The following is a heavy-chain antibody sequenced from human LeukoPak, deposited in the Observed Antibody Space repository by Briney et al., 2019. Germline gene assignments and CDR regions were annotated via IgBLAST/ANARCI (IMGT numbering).Heavy chain of an antibody. CDR1: GGSISSSNW. J-gene: IGHJ4*02. CDR2: IHHGGST. V-gene: IGHV4-4*02. D-gene: IGHD6-13*01. CDR3: ACKTISATGTFDF. Sequence: PSETLSLTCTVSGGSISSSNWWSWVRQPPGKGLEWIGEIHHGGSTNYNPSLKSRVTISVDKSKNQFSLKLSSVTVADTALYYCACKTISATGTFDFWGQGTLVTVSS.